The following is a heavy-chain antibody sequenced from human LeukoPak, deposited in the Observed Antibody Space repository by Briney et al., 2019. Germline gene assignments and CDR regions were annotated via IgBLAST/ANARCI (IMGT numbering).Heavy chain of an antibody. CDR3: ARETYSDNTFGY. CDR1: GGTFSSSA. J-gene: IGHJ4*02. CDR2: INTSTGNP. Sequence: GASVKVSCTASGGTFSSSAIIWVRQAAGQGLEWMGWINTSTGNPTYGQGFTGRFVFSLDTSVSTAYLQISSLKAEDTAVYYCARETYSDNTFGYWGQGTLVTVSS. V-gene: IGHV7-4-1*02. D-gene: IGHD4-11*01.